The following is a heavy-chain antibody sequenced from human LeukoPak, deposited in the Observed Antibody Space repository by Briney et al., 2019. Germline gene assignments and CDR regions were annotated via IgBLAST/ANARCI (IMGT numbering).Heavy chain of an antibody. CDR1: GFTVSSNY. CDR2: IKQDGSEK. D-gene: IGHD2/OR15-2a*01. J-gene: IGHJ4*02. Sequence: GGSLRLSCAASGFTVSSNYMSWVRQAPGKGLEWVANIKQDGSEKYYVDSVKGRFTISRDNAKNTVSLQMNNLRAEDTAVYYCVTFYETYWGRGTLVTVSS. CDR3: VTFYETY. V-gene: IGHV3-7*01.